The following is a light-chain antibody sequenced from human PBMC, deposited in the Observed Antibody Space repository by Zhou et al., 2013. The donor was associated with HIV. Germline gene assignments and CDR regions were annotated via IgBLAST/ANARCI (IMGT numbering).Light chain of an antibody. J-gene: IGKJ2*01. CDR3: QQYYSYRS. CDR2: AAS. CDR1: QGISSY. V-gene: IGKV1-8*01. Sequence: AIRMTQSPSSFSASTGDRVTITCRASQGISSYLAWYQQKPGKAPKLLIYAASTLQSGVPSRFSGSGSGTDFTLTISCLQSEDFATYYCQQYYSYRSFGQGTKAGDQT.